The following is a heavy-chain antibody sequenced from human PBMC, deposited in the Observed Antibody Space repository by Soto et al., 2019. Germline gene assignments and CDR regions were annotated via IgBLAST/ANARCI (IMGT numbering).Heavy chain of an antibody. Sequence: QVQLVQSGAEVKKPGSSVKVSCKASGGTFSSYTISWVRQAPGQGLEWMGRIIPILGIANYAQKFQGRVTITADKSTSTAYMELSSLRSEDTAVYYCARDPPRVSSKSDWFDPWGQGTLVTVSS. CDR3: ARDPPRVSSKSDWFDP. CDR1: GGTFSSYT. D-gene: IGHD6-6*01. CDR2: IIPILGIA. J-gene: IGHJ5*02. V-gene: IGHV1-69*08.